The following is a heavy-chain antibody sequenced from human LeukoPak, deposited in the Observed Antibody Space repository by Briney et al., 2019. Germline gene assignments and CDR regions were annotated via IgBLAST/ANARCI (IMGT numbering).Heavy chain of an antibody. CDR3: ARGTPLRWIRWFDP. Sequence: ASVKVSCKASGYTFTSYDINWVRQATGQGLEWMGWMNPNSGNTGYAQKFQGRVTMTRNTSISTAYMELGSLRSEDTAVYYCARGTPLRWIRWFDPWGQGTLVTVSS. CDR2: MNPNSGNT. CDR1: GYTFTSYD. J-gene: IGHJ5*02. V-gene: IGHV1-8*02. D-gene: IGHD4-23*01.